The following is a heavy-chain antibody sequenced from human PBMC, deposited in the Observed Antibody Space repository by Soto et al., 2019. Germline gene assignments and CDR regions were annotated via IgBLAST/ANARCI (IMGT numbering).Heavy chain of an antibody. CDR3: ARNMYDYADAGNDY. V-gene: IGHV4-39*01. D-gene: IGHD3-16*01. J-gene: IGHJ4*02. CDR1: GGSISSSTYY. Sequence: SETLSLTCTVSGGSISSSTYYWGWIRQPPGKGLEWIGNINYSGSTNYSPSLKSRITMSVDTSRNQFSLKLSSVTAADTAVYYCARNMYDYADAGNDYWGQGTMVTV. CDR2: INYSGST.